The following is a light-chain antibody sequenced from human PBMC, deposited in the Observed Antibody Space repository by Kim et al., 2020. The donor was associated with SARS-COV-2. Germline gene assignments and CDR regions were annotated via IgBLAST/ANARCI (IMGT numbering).Light chain of an antibody. CDR1: QSVSSIY. J-gene: IGKJ1*01. CDR3: QQYTSSSWT. CDR2: AAS. V-gene: IGKV3-20*01. Sequence: ESVLTQSPGTLSLSPGERATLSCRASQSVSSIYLAWYQQKPGQAPRLLIYAASSRATGIPDRFSGSGSGTDFTLTISRLEPEDFAVYYCQQYTSSSWTFGQATKVDIK.